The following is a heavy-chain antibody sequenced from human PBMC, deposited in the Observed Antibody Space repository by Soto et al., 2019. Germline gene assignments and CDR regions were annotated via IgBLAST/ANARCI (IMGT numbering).Heavy chain of an antibody. CDR1: GFTFSSYR. Sequence: GGSLRLSCAASGFTFSSYRMSWVRQAPGKGLEWVANIKQDGSEKYYVDSVKGRFTISRDNAKNSLYLQMNSLRAEDTAVYYCARGGDYTIYYYYGMDVWGQGTTVTVSS. CDR2: IKQDGSEK. CDR3: ARGGDYTIYYYYGMDV. J-gene: IGHJ6*02. D-gene: IGHD4-17*01. V-gene: IGHV3-7*01.